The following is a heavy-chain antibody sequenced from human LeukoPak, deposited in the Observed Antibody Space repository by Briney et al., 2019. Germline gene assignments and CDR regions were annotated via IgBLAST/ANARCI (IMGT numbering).Heavy chain of an antibody. CDR3: AKWARYCTNGVCYYFDY. CDR2: ISGGGVST. Sequence: GRPLTLSCAASGFTFCSYAMHWLRQAPGKGLEGVSVISGGGVSTYYADSVKRRFTISRDNSKNTLYLQMNSLRAEDTAVYYCAKWARYCTNGVCYYFDYWGQGTLVTVSS. V-gene: IGHV3-23*01. CDR1: GFTFCSYA. J-gene: IGHJ4*02. D-gene: IGHD2-8*01.